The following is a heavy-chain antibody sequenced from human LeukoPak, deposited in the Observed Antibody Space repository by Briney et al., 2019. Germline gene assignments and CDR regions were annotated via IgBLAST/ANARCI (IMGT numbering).Heavy chain of an antibody. CDR3: AKDWDDSGWSPGSFDY. Sequence: GGSLRLSCAASGFTFRSYGMHWVRQAPGKGLEWVAVISYDGSNKYYADSVKGRFTISRDNSKNTLYLQMNSLRAEDTAVYYCAKDWDDSGWSPGSFDYWGQGTLVTVSS. J-gene: IGHJ4*02. CDR1: GFTFRSYG. V-gene: IGHV3-30*18. D-gene: IGHD6-19*01. CDR2: ISYDGSNK.